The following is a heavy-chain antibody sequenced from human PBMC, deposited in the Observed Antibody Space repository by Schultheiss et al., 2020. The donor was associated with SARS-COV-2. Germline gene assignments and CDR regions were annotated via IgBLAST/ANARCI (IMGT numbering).Heavy chain of an antibody. Sequence: SQTLSLTCTVSGGSISSYYWSWIRQPPGKGLEWIGYIYYSGSTNYNPSLKSRVTISVDTSKNQFSLKLSSVTAADTAVYYCARGGEARSGSYDYWGQGTLVTVSS. CDR2: IYYSGST. CDR3: ARGGEARSGSYDY. D-gene: IGHD1-26*01. J-gene: IGHJ4*02. CDR1: GGSISSYY. V-gene: IGHV4-59*12.